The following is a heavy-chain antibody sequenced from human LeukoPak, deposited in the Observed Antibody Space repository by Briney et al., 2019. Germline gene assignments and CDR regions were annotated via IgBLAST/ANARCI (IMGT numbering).Heavy chain of an antibody. D-gene: IGHD3-10*01. V-gene: IGHV3-30*18. Sequence: PGRSLRLSCAASEFTFSSYGMHWVRQAPGKGLEWVAVISYDGSNKYYVDSVKGRFTISRDNSKNTLYLQMNSLRAEDTAVCYCAKDGPHYYGSGSFYNNYYGMDVWGQGTTVTVSS. CDR3: AKDGPHYYGSGSFYNNYYGMDV. J-gene: IGHJ6*02. CDR2: ISYDGSNK. CDR1: EFTFSSYG.